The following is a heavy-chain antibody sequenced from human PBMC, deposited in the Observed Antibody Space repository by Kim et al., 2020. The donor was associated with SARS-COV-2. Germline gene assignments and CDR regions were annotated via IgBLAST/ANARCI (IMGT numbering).Heavy chain of an antibody. D-gene: IGHD2-2*01. Sequence: GGSLRLSCAASGFTFSSYAMSWVRQAPGKGLEWVSAISGCGGSTYYADSVKGRFTISRDNSKNTLYLQMNSLRAEDTAVYYCAKDWGVVVVPAATNWFDPWGQGTLVTVSS. V-gene: IGHV3-23*01. CDR1: GFTFSSYA. CDR2: ISGCGGST. J-gene: IGHJ5*02. CDR3: AKDWGVVVVPAATNWFDP.